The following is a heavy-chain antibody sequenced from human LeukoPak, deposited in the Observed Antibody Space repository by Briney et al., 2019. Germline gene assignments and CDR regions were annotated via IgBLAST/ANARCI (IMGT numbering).Heavy chain of an antibody. CDR2: INPNSGGT. CDR1: GYTFTGYY. CDR3: ARGGYCSSTSCYGSDYYYYGMDV. J-gene: IGHJ6*02. Sequence: ASVKVSCKASGYTFTGYYMHWVRQAPGQGLEWMGWINPNSGGTNYAQKFQGRVTMTRDTSISTAYMELSRLRSDDTAVYYCARGGYCSSTSCYGSDYYYYGMDVWGQGTTVTVSS. V-gene: IGHV1-2*02. D-gene: IGHD2-2*03.